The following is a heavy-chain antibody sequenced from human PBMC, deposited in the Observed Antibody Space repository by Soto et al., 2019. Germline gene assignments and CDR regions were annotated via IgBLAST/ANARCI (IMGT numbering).Heavy chain of an antibody. J-gene: IGHJ4*02. D-gene: IGHD2-15*01. CDR2: IWYDGSNK. CDR3: ARDGYCSGGSCYSVPVFDY. CDR1: GFTFSSYG. Sequence: QVQLVESGGGVVQPGRSLRLSCAASGFTFSSYGMHWVRQAPDKGLEWVAVIWYDGSNKYYADSVKGRSTISRDNSKNTLYLQMNSLRAEDTAVYYCARDGYCSGGSCYSVPVFDYWGQGTLVTVSS. V-gene: IGHV3-33*01.